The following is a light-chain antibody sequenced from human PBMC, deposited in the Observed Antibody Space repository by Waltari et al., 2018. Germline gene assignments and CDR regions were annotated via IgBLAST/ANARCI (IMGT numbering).Light chain of an antibody. CDR3: QQYNNYPWT. CDR2: KAS. Sequence: DIQMTQSPSTLSASVGDRVTIPCRASQSISSWLAWYQQKPGKAPKLLIYKASSLESGVPSRFSGSGSGTEFTLTISSLQPDDFATYHCQQYNNYPWTFGQGTKVEIK. CDR1: QSISSW. J-gene: IGKJ1*01. V-gene: IGKV1-5*03.